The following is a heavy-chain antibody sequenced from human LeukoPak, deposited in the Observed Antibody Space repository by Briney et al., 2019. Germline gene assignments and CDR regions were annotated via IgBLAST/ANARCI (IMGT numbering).Heavy chain of an antibody. Sequence: SETLSLTCTVSGGSISGNAWSWIRQTPGKGLEWIGYIYTNENTNYHPSLKSRVTMSVDTSKNQFSLKLTTVTAADTAVYYCARQAYYSESGSWTGFDYWGQGTLVPVSS. CDR1: GGSISGNA. CDR3: ARQAYYSESGSWTGFDY. J-gene: IGHJ4*02. V-gene: IGHV4-4*09. D-gene: IGHD3-10*01. CDR2: IYTNENT.